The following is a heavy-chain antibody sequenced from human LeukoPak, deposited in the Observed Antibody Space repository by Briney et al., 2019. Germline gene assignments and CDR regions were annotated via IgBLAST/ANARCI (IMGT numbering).Heavy chain of an antibody. CDR1: GFTFSNYW. J-gene: IGHJ4*02. V-gene: IGHV3-74*01. CDR3: ARGGVDY. Sequence: GGSLRLSCAASGFTFSNYWMHWVRQVPGKGLVWVSRINDDGSATFYADSVKGRFTISRDNAKNTLYLQMNSLRAEDTAVYYCARGGVDYWGQGTLVTVSS. CDR2: INDDGSAT.